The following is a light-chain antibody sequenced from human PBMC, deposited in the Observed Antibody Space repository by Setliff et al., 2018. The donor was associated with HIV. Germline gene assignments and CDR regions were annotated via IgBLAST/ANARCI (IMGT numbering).Light chain of an antibody. J-gene: IGLJ1*01. CDR1: ISNIGGYNF. V-gene: IGLV2-14*01. Sequence: QSALTQPASVSGSPGRSITISCTGSISNIGGYNFVSWYRQYPGEVPKLMIFEVNNRPSGVSNRFSGSKSGNTASLTISGLQPEGEADYYCSSYTNYNLAIFGPGTKVTVL. CDR3: SSYTNYNLAI. CDR2: EVN.